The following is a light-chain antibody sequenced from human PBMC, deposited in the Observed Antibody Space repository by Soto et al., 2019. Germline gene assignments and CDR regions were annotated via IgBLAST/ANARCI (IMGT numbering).Light chain of an antibody. CDR2: GAS. CDR1: QSITTC. J-gene: IGKJ4*01. V-gene: IGKV1-39*01. CDR3: QQSNSSPQT. Sequence: DIQMTQSPSSLSASVGDRVTITCRASQSITTCLNWYQQKPGTAPMLLIYGASSLQSGVPSTFSGSGSGTDFALTITRLQPEDFAIYYCQQSNSSPQTCGGGTKVEIK.